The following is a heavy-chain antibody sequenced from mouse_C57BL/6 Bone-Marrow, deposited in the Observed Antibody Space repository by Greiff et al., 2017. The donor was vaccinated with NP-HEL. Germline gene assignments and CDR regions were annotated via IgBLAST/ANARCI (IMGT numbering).Heavy chain of an antibody. Sequence: VQLKQSGAELVRPGASVKLSCTASGFNIKDDYMHWVKQRPEQGLEWIGWIDPENGDTEYASKFQGKVTITADTASNTAYLQLSSLTSEDTAVYYCTTSYYFWYFDVWGTGTTVTVSS. CDR3: TTSYYFWYFDV. D-gene: IGHD1-1*01. V-gene: IGHV14-4*01. CDR1: GFNIKDDY. CDR2: IDPENGDT. J-gene: IGHJ1*03.